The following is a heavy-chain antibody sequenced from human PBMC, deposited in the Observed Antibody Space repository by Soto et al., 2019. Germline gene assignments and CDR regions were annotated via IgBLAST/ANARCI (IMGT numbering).Heavy chain of an antibody. J-gene: IGHJ5*02. CDR3: ARQYRAARPPNWFDP. D-gene: IGHD6-6*01. Sequence: SETLSLTCTVSGGSISSSSYYWGWIRQPPGKGLEWIGSIYYSGSTYYNPSLKSRVTISVDTSKNQFSLKLSSVTAADTAVYYCARQYRAARPPNWFDPWGQGTLVTVSS. CDR2: IYYSGST. V-gene: IGHV4-39*01. CDR1: GGSISSSSYY.